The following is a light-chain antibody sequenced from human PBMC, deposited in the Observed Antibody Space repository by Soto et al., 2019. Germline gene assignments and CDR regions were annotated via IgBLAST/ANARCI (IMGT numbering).Light chain of an antibody. CDR3: QQSYSTLIT. CDR1: QRITTY. V-gene: IGKV1-39*01. CDR2: SAS. Sequence: DIQMTQSRSSLSASVGDRISITCRASQRITTYLNWYQQKPGRAPQLLIYSASRLQSGVPSRFSGSGSGTDFTLTISNLQPEDFATYYCQQSYSTLITFGQGTRLEIK. J-gene: IGKJ5*01.